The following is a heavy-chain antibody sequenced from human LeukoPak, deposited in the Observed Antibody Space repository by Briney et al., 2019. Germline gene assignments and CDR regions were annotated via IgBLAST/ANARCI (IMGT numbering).Heavy chain of an antibody. D-gene: IGHD6-13*01. CDR2: ISYDGSNK. J-gene: IGHJ4*02. V-gene: IGHV3-30*04. CDR3: ARASFAGSSWYSFDY. CDR1: GFTFSSYA. Sequence: PGGSLRLSCAASGFTFSSYAMHWVRQAPGKGLEWVAVISYDGSNKYYADSVKGRSTISRDNSKNTLYLQMNSLRAEDTAVYYCARASFAGSSWYSFDYWGQGTLVTVSS.